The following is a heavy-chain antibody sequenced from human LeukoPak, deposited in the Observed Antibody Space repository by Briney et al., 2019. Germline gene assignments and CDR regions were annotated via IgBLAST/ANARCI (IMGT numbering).Heavy chain of an antibody. CDR3: ARVDGYGDYVGCVDY. D-gene: IGHD4-17*01. V-gene: IGHV3-74*01. Sequence: GGSLRLSCAASGFTFSSYWMHWVRQAPGKGLVWVSRINSEVSSTSYADSVKGRFTISRDNAKNTLYLQMNSPRAEDTAVYYCARVDGYGDYVGCVDYWGQGTLVTVSS. CDR1: GFTFSSYW. J-gene: IGHJ4*02. CDR2: INSEVSST.